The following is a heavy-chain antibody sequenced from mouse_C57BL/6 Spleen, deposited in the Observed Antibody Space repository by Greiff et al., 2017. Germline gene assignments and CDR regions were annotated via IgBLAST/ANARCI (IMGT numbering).Heavy chain of an antibody. CDR2: IHPNSGST. Sequence: VQLQQPGAELVKPGASVKLSCKASGYTFTSYWMHWVKQRPGQGLEWIGMIHPNSGSTNYNEKFHSKDTLTVDKSSSTAYMKLRSLTSEDAAVYDRERSGWDGYSWFAYWGKGTLVTVSA. J-gene: IGHJ3*01. CDR3: ERSGWDGYSWFAY. V-gene: IGHV1-64*01. D-gene: IGHD2-3*01. CDR1: GYTFTSYW.